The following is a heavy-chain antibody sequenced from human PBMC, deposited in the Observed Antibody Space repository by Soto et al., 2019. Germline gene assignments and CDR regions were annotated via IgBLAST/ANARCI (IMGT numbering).Heavy chain of an antibody. V-gene: IGHV1-69*13. CDR1: GGTFSSYA. D-gene: IGHD2-2*01. CDR2: IIPIFGTA. CDR3: ARYYCSSTSCYLPWFDP. Sequence: SVKVSCKASGGTFSSYAISWVRQAPGQGLEWMGGIIPIFGTANYAQKFQGRVTITADESTSTAYMELSSLRSEDTAVYYCARYYCSSTSCYLPWFDPWGQGTLVTVSS. J-gene: IGHJ5*02.